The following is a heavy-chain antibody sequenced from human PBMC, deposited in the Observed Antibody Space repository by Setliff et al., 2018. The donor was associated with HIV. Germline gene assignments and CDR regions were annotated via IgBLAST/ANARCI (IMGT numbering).Heavy chain of an antibody. D-gene: IGHD2-15*01. CDR1: DDPISSYY. CDR3: ALTGHRLLRGYMDV. J-gene: IGHJ6*03. CDR2: LYVSGDT. V-gene: IGHV4-4*07. Sequence: SETLSLTCYVTDDPISSYYWSWVRQPAGKGLEWIGRLYVSGDTSYNPSLKSRVTMSLDTSKKHFSLNLKSVTAADTAVYYCALTGHRLLRGYMDVWGKGTTVTAP.